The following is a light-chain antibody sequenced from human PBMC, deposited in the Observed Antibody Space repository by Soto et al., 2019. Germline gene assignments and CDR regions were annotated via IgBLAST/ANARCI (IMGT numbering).Light chain of an antibody. V-gene: IGKV1-6*02. CDR2: AAS. Sequence: IQMTQSPSSLSVSIIDRVPITCRASQDIGNDLGWYQQRRGEAPKLLLYAASTLRSGVPSRFSGSGSGTHFALTINSLQPEDSATYFCLQDHNYPWTFGQGTKVDIK. CDR1: QDIGND. J-gene: IGKJ1*01. CDR3: LQDHNYPWT.